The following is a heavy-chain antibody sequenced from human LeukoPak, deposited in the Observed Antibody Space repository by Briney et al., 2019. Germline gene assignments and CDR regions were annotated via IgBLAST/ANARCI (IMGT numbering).Heavy chain of an antibody. J-gene: IGHJ4*02. CDR1: GFTFSSYG. V-gene: IGHV3-30*18. D-gene: IGHD3-10*01. CDR2: ISYDGSNK. Sequence: GGSLRLSCAASGFTFSSYGMHWVRQAPGKGLEWVAVISYDGSNKYYADSVKGRFTISRDNSKNTLYLQMNSLRAEDTAVYYCAKARWFGEEVELDYWGQGTLVTVSS. CDR3: AKARWFGEEVELDY.